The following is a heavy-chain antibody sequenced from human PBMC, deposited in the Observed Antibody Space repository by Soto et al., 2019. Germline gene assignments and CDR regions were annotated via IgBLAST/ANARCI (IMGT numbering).Heavy chain of an antibody. Sequence: ASVKVSCKASGYTFTSYDINWVRQATGQGLEWMGWMSPNNGNTGYAQKLQGRVTMTTDTSTSTAYMELRSLRSDDTAVYYCARDHGGYCSSTSCYAFDYWGQGTLVTVSS. CDR2: MSPNNGNT. CDR1: GYTFTSYD. J-gene: IGHJ4*02. CDR3: ARDHGGYCSSTSCYAFDY. V-gene: IGHV1-18*01. D-gene: IGHD2-2*01.